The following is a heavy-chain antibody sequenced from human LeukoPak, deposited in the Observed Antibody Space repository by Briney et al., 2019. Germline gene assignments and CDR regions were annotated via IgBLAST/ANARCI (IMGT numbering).Heavy chain of an antibody. V-gene: IGHV3-74*01. D-gene: IGHD1-26*01. Sequence: GGSLRLSCAASGFTFSDYWMHWVRQAPGKGLVWVSRINTDGTFIRHADSVQGRFTISRGAAKNTLFLQMNSLRAEDTAVYYCAREARVGGALQYWGQGVLVTVSA. CDR2: INTDGTFI. CDR3: AREARVGGALQY. J-gene: IGHJ4*02. CDR1: GFTFSDYW.